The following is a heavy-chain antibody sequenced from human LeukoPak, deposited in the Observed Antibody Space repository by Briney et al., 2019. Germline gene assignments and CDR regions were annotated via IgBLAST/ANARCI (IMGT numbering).Heavy chain of an antibody. CDR1: EFSFNSYA. Sequence: GGSLRLSCAASEFSFNSYAMSWVRQAPGKGLEWVSTISGGGSTYYADSVKGRFTISRDNSKNTLYLQMNSLRAEDTAVYYCAKNGGFRAFDIWGQGTMVTVSS. J-gene: IGHJ3*02. D-gene: IGHD3-16*01. V-gene: IGHV3-23*01. CDR2: ISGGGST. CDR3: AKNGGFRAFDI.